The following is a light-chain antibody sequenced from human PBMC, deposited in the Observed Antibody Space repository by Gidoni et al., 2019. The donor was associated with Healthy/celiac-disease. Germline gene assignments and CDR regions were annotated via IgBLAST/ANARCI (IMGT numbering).Light chain of an antibody. J-gene: IGLJ3*02. CDR2: DVS. CDR3: CSYAGSFAWV. V-gene: IGLV2-11*01. CDR1: SSDVAGYNY. Sequence: QSALTQPRSVSGSPGQSVTISCTGTSSDVAGYNYDAWYQQHPGKAPKLMIYDVSKRPSGVPDRFSGSKSGNTASLTISGLQAEDEADYYCCSYAGSFAWVFGGGTKLTVL.